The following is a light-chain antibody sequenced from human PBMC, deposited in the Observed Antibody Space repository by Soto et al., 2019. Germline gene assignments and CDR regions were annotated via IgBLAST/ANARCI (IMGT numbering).Light chain of an antibody. V-gene: IGKV3-20*01. CDR3: QQYGSSPPSWP. CDR2: DAS. J-gene: IGKJ1*01. CDR1: QSVSSSY. Sequence: ENVLTQSPGTLSLSPGERATLSCRASQSVSSSYLAWYQQKPGQPPSLLIFDASNRATGIPDRFSGSGSGTDFTLTISSLEPEDFAVYYCQQYGSSPPSWPFGQGTKVEIK.